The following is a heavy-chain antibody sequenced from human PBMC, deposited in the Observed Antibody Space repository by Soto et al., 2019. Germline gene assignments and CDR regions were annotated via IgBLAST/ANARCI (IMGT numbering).Heavy chain of an antibody. J-gene: IGHJ4*02. V-gene: IGHV4-30-4*01. D-gene: IGHD1-1*01. CDR3: ARGWMATVGNDIDY. Sequence: QVQLQESGPGLVKPSQTLSLTCNVSGGSISKGDHYWSWIRQPPGKGLEWVGYIYYGGSTYYSPSLESLVFISVDTSQNQLSLKLTSVTVADTAVYFCARGWMATVGNDIDYWGQGTLVTVSS. CDR2: IYYGGST. CDR1: GGSISKGDHY.